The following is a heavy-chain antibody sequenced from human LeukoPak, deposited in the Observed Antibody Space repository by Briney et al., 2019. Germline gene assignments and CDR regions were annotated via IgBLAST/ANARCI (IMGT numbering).Heavy chain of an antibody. Sequence: GGSLRLSCAASGFTFSHACMRWVRQAPGKGLEWVGRITCKTDGRTTAYAAPVKGRFTIYRDDSKNTLYLNMHSLKNEAAAVYYCTTDLLIVRGVITHYYYYYGMDVWGQGTTVTVSS. V-gene: IGHV3-15*01. CDR3: TTDLLIVRGVITHYYYYYGMDV. D-gene: IGHD3-10*01. CDR1: GFTFSHAC. CDR2: ITCKTDGRTT. J-gene: IGHJ6*02.